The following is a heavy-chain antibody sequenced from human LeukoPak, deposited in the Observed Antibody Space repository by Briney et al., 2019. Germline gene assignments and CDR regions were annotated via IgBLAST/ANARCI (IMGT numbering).Heavy chain of an antibody. CDR2: INPNSGGT. CDR3: ARLADYYGSGEDY. CDR1: GYTFTGYH. D-gene: IGHD3-10*01. J-gene: IGHJ4*02. Sequence: GASVKVSCKASGYTFTGYHMHWVRQAPGQGLEWMGWINPNSGGTKYAQKFQGRVTMTRDTSISTAYMELSRLRSDDTAVYYCARLADYYGSGEDYWGQGTLVTVSS. V-gene: IGHV1-2*02.